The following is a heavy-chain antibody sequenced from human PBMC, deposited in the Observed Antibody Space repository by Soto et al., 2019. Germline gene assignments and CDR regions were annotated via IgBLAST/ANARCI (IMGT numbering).Heavy chain of an antibody. CDR3: VKDTYLLVGATHFDF. J-gene: IGHJ4*02. CDR2: ISWNAESV. CDR1: GFNFDDYA. D-gene: IGHD1-26*01. V-gene: IGHV3-9*01. Sequence: EVQLVESGGGLVQPGRSLSLSCAASGFNFDDYAMHWVQQPPGKGLEWVAGISWNAESVSYADSVKGRFTISRDNAKNSLPLHMASLRAEDTAFYYCVKDTYLLVGATHFDFWGQGALVTVSS.